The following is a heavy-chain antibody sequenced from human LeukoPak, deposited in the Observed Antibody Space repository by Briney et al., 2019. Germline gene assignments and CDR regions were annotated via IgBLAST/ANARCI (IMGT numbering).Heavy chain of an antibody. CDR2: IRNDGSNE. CDR3: AKTEYSSASPIDY. V-gene: IGHV3-30*02. D-gene: IGHD3-22*01. Sequence: QPARSLRLSCAASGLNVSDYGMHWVRQAPGKGLEWVAFIRNDGSNENYADSVKGRFTISRDNSKNTLSLQMNSLRGEDTAVYYCAKTEYSSASPIDYWGQGVLVIVSS. J-gene: IGHJ4*02. CDR1: GLNVSDYG.